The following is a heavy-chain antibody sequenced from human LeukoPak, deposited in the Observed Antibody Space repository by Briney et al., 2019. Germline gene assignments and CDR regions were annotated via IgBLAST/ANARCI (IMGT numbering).Heavy chain of an antibody. CDR2: ISGSGGST. V-gene: IGHV3-23*01. CDR1: GFTFSSYA. D-gene: IGHD5-18*01. CDR3: AKDPIRHDTAMPLDI. Sequence: GGSLRLSCAASGFTFSSYAMSWVRQAPGKRLEWVSAISGSGGSTYYADSVKGRFTISRDNSKNTLYLQMNSLRAEDTAVYYCAKDPIRHDTAMPLDIWGQGTLVTVSS. J-gene: IGHJ4*02.